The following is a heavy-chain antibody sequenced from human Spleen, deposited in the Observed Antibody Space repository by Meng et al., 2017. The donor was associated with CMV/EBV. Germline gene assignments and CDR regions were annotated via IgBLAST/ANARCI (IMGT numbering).Heavy chain of an antibody. J-gene: IGHJ4*02. CDR2: IIPMFRKT. D-gene: IGHD6-6*01. Sequence: TASGGTFSSYAINWVRQAPGHGLEWIGNIIPMFRKTNYAQKFQGRVTITTGESSGTVFMDLTSLTPDDTAIYFCARVPDSRAPEDDYWGQGTLVTVSS. V-gene: IGHV1-69*05. CDR3: ARVPDSRAPEDDY. CDR1: GGTFSSYA.